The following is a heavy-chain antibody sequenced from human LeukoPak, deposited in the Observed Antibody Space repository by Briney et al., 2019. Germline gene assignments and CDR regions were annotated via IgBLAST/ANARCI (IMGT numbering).Heavy chain of an antibody. CDR3: ARTGCCSGGSCYGFDY. J-gene: IGHJ4*02. Sequence: PGGSLRLSCAASGFTFSSYGMHWVRQAPGKGLEWVAVIWYDGSNKYYADSVKGRFTISRDNSKNTLYLQMNSLRAEDTAVYYCARTGCCSGGSCYGFDYWGQGTLVTVSS. D-gene: IGHD2-15*01. CDR2: IWYDGSNK. V-gene: IGHV3-33*01. CDR1: GFTFSSYG.